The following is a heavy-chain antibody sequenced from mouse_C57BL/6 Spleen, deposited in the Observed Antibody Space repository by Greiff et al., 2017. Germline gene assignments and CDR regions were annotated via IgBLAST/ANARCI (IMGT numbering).Heavy chain of an antibody. CDR2: IHPSDSDT. V-gene: IGHV1-74*01. D-gene: IGHD2-1*01. CDR1: GYTFTSYW. J-gene: IGHJ4*01. Sequence: QVQLQQPGAELVKPGASVKVSCKASGYTFTSYWMHWVKQRPGQGLEWIGRIHPSDSDTNYNQKFKGKATLTVDKSSSTAYMQLSSLTSEDSAVYYCALVTTEYYYAMDYWGQGTSVTVSS. CDR3: ALVTTEYYYAMDY.